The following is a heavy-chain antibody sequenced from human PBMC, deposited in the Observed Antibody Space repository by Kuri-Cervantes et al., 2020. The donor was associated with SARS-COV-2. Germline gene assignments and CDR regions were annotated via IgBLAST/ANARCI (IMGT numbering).Heavy chain of an antibody. CDR3: ARDRYDYIWGSYPQNDY. D-gene: IGHD3-16*02. V-gene: IGHV3-11*04. Sequence: GESLKISCAASGFTFSDYYMSWIRQAPGKGLEWVSYISSSGSAIYYADSVKGRFTISRDNAKNSLYLQMNSLRDEDTAVYYCARDRYDYIWGSYPQNDYWGQGTLVTVSS. J-gene: IGHJ4*02. CDR1: GFTFSDYY. CDR2: ISSSGSAI.